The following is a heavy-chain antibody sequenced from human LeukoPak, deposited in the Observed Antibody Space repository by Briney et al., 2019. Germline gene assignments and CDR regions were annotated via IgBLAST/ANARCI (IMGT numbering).Heavy chain of an antibody. CDR3: ARGGWWELLPTPYDY. J-gene: IGHJ4*02. CDR2: IYYSGST. Sequence: PSETLALTCTVSGGPISSGTYYWGWIRQPPGKGLEWIANIYYSGSTYYNPSLKSRVTISVDTSKNQFSLRLSSVTAADTAVYFCARGGWWELLPTPYDYWGQGTLVTVSS. CDR1: GGPISSGTYY. V-gene: IGHV4-39*01. D-gene: IGHD1-26*01.